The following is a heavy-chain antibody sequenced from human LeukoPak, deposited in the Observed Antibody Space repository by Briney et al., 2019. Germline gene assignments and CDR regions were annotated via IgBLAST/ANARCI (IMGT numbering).Heavy chain of an antibody. V-gene: IGHV3-53*01. CDR2: ISPVGTT. CDR3: AKVSGQVED. J-gene: IGHJ4*02. Sequence: GGSLRLSCAASGFTVSSNYMSWVRQAPGKGLEWVSVISPVGTTYSADSVKGRFTISRDNSRNTLYLQMNSLRAEDTAIYYCAKVSGQVEDWGQGTLVTVTS. D-gene: IGHD6-19*01. CDR1: GFTVSSNY.